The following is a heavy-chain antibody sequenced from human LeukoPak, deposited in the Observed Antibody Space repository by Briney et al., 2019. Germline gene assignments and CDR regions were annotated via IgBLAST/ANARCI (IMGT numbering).Heavy chain of an antibody. D-gene: IGHD5-18*01. CDR1: GGSFSGYY. J-gene: IGHJ3*02. Sequence: SETLSLTCAVYGGSFSGYYWSWIRQPPGKGLEWIGEINHSGSTNYNPSLKSRVTISVDTSKNQFSLKLSSVTAADTAVYYCARLDTAGSSGDAFDIWGQGTMVTVSS. CDR2: INHSGST. CDR3: ARLDTAGSSGDAFDI. V-gene: IGHV4-34*01.